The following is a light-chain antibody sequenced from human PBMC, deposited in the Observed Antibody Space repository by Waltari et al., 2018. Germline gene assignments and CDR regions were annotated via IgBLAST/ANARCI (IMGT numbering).Light chain of an antibody. J-gene: IGKJ1*01. Sequence: EIVMTQSPAILSVSPGERVTLSCRASQNIVTNLAWYQQKAGQPPRLLIDAWSTRASGTPVRFSGSGSRTEFTLTISSLQSEDAAVYYCQEFNNWPPWTFGQGTKVEI. CDR1: QNIVTN. V-gene: IGKV3-15*01. CDR3: QEFNNWPPWT. CDR2: AWS.